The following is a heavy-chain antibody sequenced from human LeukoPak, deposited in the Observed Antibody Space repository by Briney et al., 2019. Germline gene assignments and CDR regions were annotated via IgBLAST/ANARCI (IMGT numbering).Heavy chain of an antibody. V-gene: IGHV3-23*01. CDR1: GFTFSNYV. Sequence: GGSLRLSCVTSGFTFSNYVMYWVRQVPGRGLEGVLGIIGTSSYTYSADFVKGRFTISRDNSMNTLWLQMNSLRVEDTAVYYCAKGSNFYASGSHFDVWGQGTLVTVSS. CDR2: IIGTSSYT. D-gene: IGHD3-10*01. CDR3: AKGSNFYASGSHFDV. J-gene: IGHJ4*02.